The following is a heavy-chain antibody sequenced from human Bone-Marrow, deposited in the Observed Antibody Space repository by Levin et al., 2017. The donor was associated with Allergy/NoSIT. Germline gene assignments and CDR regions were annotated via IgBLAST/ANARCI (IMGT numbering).Heavy chain of an antibody. J-gene: IGHJ4*02. Sequence: PGGSLRLSCIASGFTFSDYEMNWVRQAPGKGLEWVSYIKSSDGLIYYADSVKGRFTISRDDAKNSLFLQMNSLRADDTAVYYCARGGTTRFDYWGQGTLVTVSS. D-gene: IGHD4-17*01. CDR3: ARGGTTRFDY. CDR1: GFTFSDYE. CDR2: IKSSDGLI. V-gene: IGHV3-48*03.